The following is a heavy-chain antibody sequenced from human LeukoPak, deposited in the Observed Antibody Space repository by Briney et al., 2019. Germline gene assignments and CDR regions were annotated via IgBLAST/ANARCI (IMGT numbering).Heavy chain of an antibody. CDR3: AKRGVVIRVILVGFHKEAYYFDS. Sequence: GGSLRHSCAVSGITLSNYGMSWVRQAPGKGLEWVAGISDSGGRTNYADSVKGRFTISRDNPKNTLYLQMNSLRAEDTAVYFCAKRGVVIRVILVGFHKEAYYFDSWGQGALVTVSS. CDR1: GITLSNYG. CDR2: ISDSGGRT. V-gene: IGHV3-23*01. J-gene: IGHJ4*02. D-gene: IGHD3-22*01.